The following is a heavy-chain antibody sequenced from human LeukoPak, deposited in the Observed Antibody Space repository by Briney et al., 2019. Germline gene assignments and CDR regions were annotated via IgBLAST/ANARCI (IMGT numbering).Heavy chain of an antibody. CDR3: AGVPPSSRAGSGYYYVWNSVLPSPVMEV. V-gene: IGHV4-34*01. CDR2: IKHSGST. CDR1: GGSFSGYY. Sequence: SETLSLTCAVYGGSFSGYYWSWIRQPPGKGLEWIGEIKHSGSTNYNPSLKSRVTISVGTSKNQFSLKLSSVTAADTAVYYCAGVPPSSRAGSGYYYVWNSVLPSPVMEVGGQGTTVPV. D-gene: IGHD3-22*01. J-gene: IGHJ6*02.